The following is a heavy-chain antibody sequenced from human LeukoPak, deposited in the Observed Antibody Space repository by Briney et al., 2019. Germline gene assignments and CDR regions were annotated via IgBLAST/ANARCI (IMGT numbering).Heavy chain of an antibody. D-gene: IGHD4-17*01. V-gene: IGHV5-51*01. CDR2: IYPGDSDT. Sequence: GESLKISCKGSGYSFNRFWIGWVRQMPGKGLEWMGIIYPGDSDTRYSTCFQGQVAIAADKSISTAYLQWTSLKASDSAMYYCARLRTYGDYALDYWGQGTLVTVSS. CDR1: GYSFNRFW. J-gene: IGHJ4*02. CDR3: ARLRTYGDYALDY.